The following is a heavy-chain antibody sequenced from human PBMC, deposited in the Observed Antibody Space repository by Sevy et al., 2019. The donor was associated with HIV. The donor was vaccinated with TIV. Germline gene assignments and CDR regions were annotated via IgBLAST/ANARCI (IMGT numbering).Heavy chain of an antibody. CDR3: ASDGAAGSGAFCERNWFDP. J-gene: IGHJ5*02. CDR1: GFIFSNYA. CDR2: ISQDGNSE. Sequence: GGSLRLSCAASGFIFSNYAMHWVRQAPGKGLEWVADISQDGNSEYTADSGKGRFTIPRDNSKNTLHLQMKSLRADDTAGFYCASDGAAGSGAFCERNWFDPWGQGNLVTVPS. D-gene: IGHD1-26*01. V-gene: IGHV3-30-3*01.